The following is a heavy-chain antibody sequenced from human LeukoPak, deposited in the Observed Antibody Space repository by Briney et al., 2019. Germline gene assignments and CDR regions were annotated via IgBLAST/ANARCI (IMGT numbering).Heavy chain of an antibody. CDR1: GFTFSSYG. CDR2: IRYDGSNK. CDR3: AKWSGSYYPSFDY. J-gene: IGHJ4*02. D-gene: IGHD1-26*01. V-gene: IGHV3-30*02. Sequence: PGGSLRLSCAASGFTFSSYGMHWVRQAPGKGLEWVAFIRYDGSNKYYADSVKGRFTISRDNSKNTLYLQMNSLRAEDTAVYYSAKWSGSYYPSFDYWGQGTLVTVSS.